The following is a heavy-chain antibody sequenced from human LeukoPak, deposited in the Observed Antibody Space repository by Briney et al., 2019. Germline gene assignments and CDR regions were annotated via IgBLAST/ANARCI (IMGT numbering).Heavy chain of an antibody. CDR1: GDSISSDNYY. D-gene: IGHD5-18*01. CDR3: AREGIQLWSIFDY. Sequence: PSETLSLTCTVSGDSISSDNYYWAWIRQPPVTGLEWIGSVSSSEKTYYNPSLKSQVTISVDTSKNQFSLKLSSVTAADTAVYYCAREGIQLWSIFDYWGQGTLVTVSS. V-gene: IGHV4-39*07. J-gene: IGHJ4*02. CDR2: VSSSEKT.